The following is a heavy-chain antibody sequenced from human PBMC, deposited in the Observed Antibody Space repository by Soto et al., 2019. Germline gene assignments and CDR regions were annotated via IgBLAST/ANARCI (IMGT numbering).Heavy chain of an antibody. CDR2: IRSKAYGGTT. CDR1: GFTFGDYA. CDR3: TRDGSGSYYNIYYYGMDV. V-gene: IGHV3-49*03. D-gene: IGHD3-10*01. Sequence: GGSLRLSCTASGFTFGDYAMSWFRQAPGKGLEWVGFIRSKAYGGTTEYAASVKGRFTISRDDSKSIAYLQMNSLKTEDTAVYYCTRDGSGSYYNIYYYGMDVWGQGTTVTVS. J-gene: IGHJ6*02.